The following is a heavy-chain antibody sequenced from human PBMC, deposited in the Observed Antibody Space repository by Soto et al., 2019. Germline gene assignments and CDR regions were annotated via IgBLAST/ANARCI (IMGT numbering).Heavy chain of an antibody. CDR2: ISGSGGST. Sequence: GGSLRLSCAASGFTFSSYAMSWVRQAPGKGLEWVSAISGSGGSTYYADSVKGRFTISRDDSKNTLYLQMNSLGAEDTAVYYCAKDYYDSSGYVDYWGQGTLVTVSS. J-gene: IGHJ4*02. D-gene: IGHD3-22*01. V-gene: IGHV3-23*01. CDR3: AKDYYDSSGYVDY. CDR1: GFTFSSYA.